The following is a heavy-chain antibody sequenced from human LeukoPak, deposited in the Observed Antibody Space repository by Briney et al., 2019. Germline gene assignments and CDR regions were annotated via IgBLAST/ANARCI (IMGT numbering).Heavy chain of an antibody. Sequence: SETLSLTCSVSGGSISSYYWSWIRQPAGKGLEWIGRMYSSGSTNYNPSLKSRVTMSVDTSKNQFSLNLSSVTAADTAVYYCARLCGRYYYGSGSQSPSDYWGQGTLVTVSS. J-gene: IGHJ4*02. V-gene: IGHV4-4*07. CDR2: MYSSGST. CDR3: ARLCGRYYYGSGSQSPSDY. CDR1: GGSISSYY. D-gene: IGHD3-10*01.